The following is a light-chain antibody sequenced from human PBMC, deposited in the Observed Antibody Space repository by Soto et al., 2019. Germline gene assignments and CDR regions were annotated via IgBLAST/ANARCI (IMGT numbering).Light chain of an antibody. J-gene: IGKJ1*01. V-gene: IGKV4-1*01. CDR1: QTILYGSNNKNH. CDR2: WAS. Sequence: DIVLTQSPGSLAVSLGERTTINCKSSQTILYGSNNKNHLAWYQHRPGQPPKLLISWASSRESGVPDRFSGSGSGTDFTLTINSLQAEDVAVYYCQQFYSSPTFGQGTKVDIK. CDR3: QQFYSSPT.